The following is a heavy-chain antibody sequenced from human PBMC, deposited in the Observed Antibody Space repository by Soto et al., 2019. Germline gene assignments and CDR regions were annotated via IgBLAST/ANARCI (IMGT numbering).Heavy chain of an antibody. V-gene: IGHV3-33*01. CDR2: IWYDGSKN. CDR3: GRDFPDDYGDNGWVDP. J-gene: IGHJ5*02. D-gene: IGHD4-17*01. Sequence: QVQLVESGGGVVQPGRSLRLSCAASGFTFSSFSMHWVRQAPGKGLEWVAVIWYDGSKNLYADSVKGRFTISRDDSSNTLFLHMSSLRLEDTAMYYCGRDFPDDYGDNGWVDPWGQGTLVTVSS. CDR1: GFTFSSFS.